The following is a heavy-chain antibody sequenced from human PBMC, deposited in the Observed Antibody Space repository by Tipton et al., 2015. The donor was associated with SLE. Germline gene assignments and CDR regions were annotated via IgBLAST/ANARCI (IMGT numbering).Heavy chain of an antibody. V-gene: IGHV3-53*01. CDR2: IYSGGST. J-gene: IGHJ4*02. CDR1: GFTVSSNY. CDR3: AKDGYYDFWSGSYFDY. D-gene: IGHD3-3*01. Sequence: SLRLSCAASGFTVSSNYMSWVRQAPGKGLEWVSVIYSGGSTYYADSVKGRFTISRDNSKNTLYLQMNSLRAEDTAVYYCAKDGYYDFWSGSYFDYWGQGTLVTVSS.